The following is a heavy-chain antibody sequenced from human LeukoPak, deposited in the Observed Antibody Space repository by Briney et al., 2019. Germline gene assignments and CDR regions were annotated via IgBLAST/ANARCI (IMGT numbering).Heavy chain of an antibody. CDR1: GGSISSSSYY. CDR3: ARVGAAGTFNWFDP. Sequence: PSETLSLTCTVSGGSISSSSYYWGWIRQPPGKGLEGIGSIYYSGSTYYNPSLKSRVTISVDTSKNQFSLKLSSVTAADTAVYYCARVGAAGTFNWFDPWGQGTLVTVSS. D-gene: IGHD6-13*01. J-gene: IGHJ5*02. V-gene: IGHV4-39*01. CDR2: IYYSGST.